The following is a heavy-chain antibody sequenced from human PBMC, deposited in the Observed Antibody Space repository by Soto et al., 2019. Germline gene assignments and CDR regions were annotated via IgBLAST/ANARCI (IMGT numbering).Heavy chain of an antibody. CDR2: IYYSGST. Sequence: SETLSLTCTVSGGSISSGGYYWSWIRQHPGKGLEWIGYIYYSGSTYYNPSLKSRVTISVDTSKNQFSLKLSSVTAADTAVYYCARAGVHLMTTQQSSDMDVWGKGTTVTVSS. CDR1: GGSISSGGYY. D-gene: IGHD4-17*01. CDR3: ARAGVHLMTTQQSSDMDV. J-gene: IGHJ6*03. V-gene: IGHV4-31*03.